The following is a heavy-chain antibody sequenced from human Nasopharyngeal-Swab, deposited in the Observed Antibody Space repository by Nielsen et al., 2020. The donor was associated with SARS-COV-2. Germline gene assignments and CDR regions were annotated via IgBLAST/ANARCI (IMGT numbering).Heavy chain of an antibody. Sequence: GGSLRLSCAASGFTFSSHWMSWVRQAPGKGLEWVAIIKQDGSEKYYVDSVKGRFTISRDNAKNSLYLQMNSLRAEDTAVYYCAREPRGYCSGGSCYFVGRAFDIWGQGTMVTVSS. CDR1: GFTFSSHW. V-gene: IGHV3-7*03. D-gene: IGHD2-15*01. J-gene: IGHJ3*02. CDR3: AREPRGYCSGGSCYFVGRAFDI. CDR2: IKQDGSEK.